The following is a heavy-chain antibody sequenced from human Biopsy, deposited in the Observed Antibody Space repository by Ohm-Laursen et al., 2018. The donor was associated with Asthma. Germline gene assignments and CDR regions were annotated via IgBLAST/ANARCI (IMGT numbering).Heavy chain of an antibody. CDR3: ARAAITGIRGWFDP. J-gene: IGHJ5*02. CDR1: GGYLTGHY. V-gene: IGHV4-34*01. CDR2: IDQSGYT. D-gene: IGHD1-20*01. Sequence: GTLSLTCAVYGGYLTGHYWNWIRQPPGKGLEWIGEIDQSGYTNYNPSLKSRVTISADTSKNQFHLNLSSVTAADTAVYFCARAAITGIRGWFDPWGQGTQVTVSS.